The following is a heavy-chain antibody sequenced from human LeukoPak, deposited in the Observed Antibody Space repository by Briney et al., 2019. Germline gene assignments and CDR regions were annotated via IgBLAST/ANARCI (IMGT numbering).Heavy chain of an antibody. D-gene: IGHD4-17*01. CDR1: GFTFTTSA. CDR3: AATLTVTTGRTYYGMDV. J-gene: IGHJ6*02. Sequence: SVKVSCKASGFTFTTSAVQWVRQARGQRLEWIGWIVVGSGNINYAQKFQERVTITRDMSTSTAYMELGSLRFEDTAVYYCAATLTVTTGRTYYGMDVWGQGTTVTVSS. V-gene: IGHV1-58*01. CDR2: IVVGSGNI.